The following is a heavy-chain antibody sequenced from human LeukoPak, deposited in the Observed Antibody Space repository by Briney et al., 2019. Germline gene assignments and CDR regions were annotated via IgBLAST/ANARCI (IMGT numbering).Heavy chain of an antibody. D-gene: IGHD4-17*01. J-gene: IGHJ6*03. CDR1: GYTFTGYY. V-gene: IGHV1-2*02. CDR2: IDPNSGGT. CDR3: ARAPFPSTVTGYYYYMDV. Sequence: GASVKVSCKASGYTFTGYYMHWVRQAPGQGLEWMGWIDPNSGGTNYAQKFQGRVTMTRDTSISTAYMELSRLRSDDTAVYYCARAPFPSTVTGYYYYMDVWGKGTTVTISS.